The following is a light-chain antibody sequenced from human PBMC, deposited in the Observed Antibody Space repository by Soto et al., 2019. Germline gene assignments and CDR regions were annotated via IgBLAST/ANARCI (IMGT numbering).Light chain of an antibody. CDR2: AAS. Sequence: AIQVTQSPSSLAASVGDRVTITCRASQGIRNDLGWYQQKPGKAPKLLIYAASSLQSGVPSRFSGSGSGTDFTLTISSLQPEDFATYYCLQDYHYPLTFGGGTKVEIK. CDR1: QGIRND. J-gene: IGKJ4*01. CDR3: LQDYHYPLT. V-gene: IGKV1-6*01.